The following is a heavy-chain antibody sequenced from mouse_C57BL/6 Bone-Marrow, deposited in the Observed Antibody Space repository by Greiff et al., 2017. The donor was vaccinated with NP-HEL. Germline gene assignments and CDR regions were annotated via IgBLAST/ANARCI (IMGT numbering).Heavy chain of an antibody. Sequence: EVQLQESGPGLVKPSQSLSLTCSVTGYSITSGYYWNWIRQFPGNKLEWMGYISYDGSNNYNPSLKNRISITRDTSQNQFFLKLNSVTTEDTATYYCARGRDWYFDVWGTGTTVTVSS. V-gene: IGHV3-6*01. CDR2: ISYDGSN. J-gene: IGHJ1*03. CDR3: ARGRDWYFDV. CDR1: GYSITSGYY.